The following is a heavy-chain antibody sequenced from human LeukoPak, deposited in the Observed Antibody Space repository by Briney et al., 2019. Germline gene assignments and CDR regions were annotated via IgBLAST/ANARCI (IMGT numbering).Heavy chain of an antibody. CDR2: IRSSGVNT. CDR1: GFIFSNYA. J-gene: IGHJ4*02. Sequence: PGGSLRLSCAASGFIFSNYAMTWVRQAPGKGLEWVSSIRSSGVNTYYADSVKGRFTTSRDNSKNTLYLQMNSLRAEDTAVYYCAKDNWNDPFDYWGQGTLVTVSS. V-gene: IGHV3-23*01. CDR3: AKDNWNDPFDY. D-gene: IGHD1-20*01.